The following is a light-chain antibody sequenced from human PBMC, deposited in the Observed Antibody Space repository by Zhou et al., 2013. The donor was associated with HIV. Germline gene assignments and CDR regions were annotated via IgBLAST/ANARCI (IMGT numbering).Light chain of an antibody. V-gene: IGKV1-17*01. CDR2: RAS. CDR3: QQYSSYPLT. J-gene: IGKJ4*01. Sequence: DIQMTQSPSSLSASVGDRVTITCRASQGIRNDLGWYQQKPGKAPKLLIYRASALESGVPSRFSGSESGTEFTLTISSLQPDDFAIYYCQQYSSYPLTFGGGTKVEIK. CDR1: QGIRND.